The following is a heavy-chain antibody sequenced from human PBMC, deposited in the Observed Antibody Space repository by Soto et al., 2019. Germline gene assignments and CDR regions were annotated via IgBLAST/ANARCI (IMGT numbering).Heavy chain of an antibody. CDR1: GFPFDSYV. CDR3: ANILTGLPNY. Sequence: QVQLVEFGGGVVLPGTSLKLSCAASGFPFDSYVMHWVRQAPGKGLEWVASTYYDASKQYYADSVKGRFTISRDNSKNTVSLQMNILRPEDTAVYYCANILTGLPNYWGQGTLVAVSS. CDR2: TYYDASKQ. D-gene: IGHD1-20*01. V-gene: IGHV3-30*18. J-gene: IGHJ4*02.